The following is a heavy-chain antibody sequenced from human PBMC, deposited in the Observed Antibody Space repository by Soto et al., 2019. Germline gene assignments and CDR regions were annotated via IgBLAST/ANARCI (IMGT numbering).Heavy chain of an antibody. CDR1: GFTFSSYA. CDR3: ARVYSSGYYPVPY. D-gene: IGHD3-22*01. Sequence: PGGSLRLSCAASGFTFSSYAMHWVRQAPGKGLEWVAVISYDRSNKYYADSVKGRFTISRDNSKNTLYLQMNSLRAEDTAVYYCARVYSSGYYPVPYWGQGTLVTVSS. CDR2: ISYDRSNK. J-gene: IGHJ4*02. V-gene: IGHV3-30-3*01.